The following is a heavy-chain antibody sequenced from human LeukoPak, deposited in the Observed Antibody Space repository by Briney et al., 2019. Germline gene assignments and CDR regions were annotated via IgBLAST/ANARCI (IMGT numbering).Heavy chain of an antibody. CDR1: KFAFSSYA. J-gene: IGHJ3*02. Sequence: GGSLRLSCAASKFAFSSYAMSWVRQAPGEGLEWVSAISGGGGNTYYADSVKGRFTISRDNSKNTLYLQMNSLRAEDTAVYYCGKNRYSGSLSPFDIWGQGTMVTVSS. V-gene: IGHV3-23*01. CDR2: ISGGGGNT. D-gene: IGHD1-26*01. CDR3: GKNRYSGSLSPFDI.